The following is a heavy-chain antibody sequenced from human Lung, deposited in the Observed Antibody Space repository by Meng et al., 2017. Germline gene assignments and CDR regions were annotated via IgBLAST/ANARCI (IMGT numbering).Heavy chain of an antibody. CDR3: ARGEGYCTNGVCSPGY. D-gene: IGHD2-8*01. V-gene: IGHV1-3*01. Sequence: QVQLVQSGAEVKKPGASVKVSCKASGYTFTSYAMHWVHQAPGQRLEWMGWINAGNGNTKYSQKFQGRVTITRDTSASTAYMELSSLRSEDTAVYYCARGEGYCTNGVCSPGYWGQGTLVTVSS. CDR1: GYTFTSYA. J-gene: IGHJ4*02. CDR2: INAGNGNT.